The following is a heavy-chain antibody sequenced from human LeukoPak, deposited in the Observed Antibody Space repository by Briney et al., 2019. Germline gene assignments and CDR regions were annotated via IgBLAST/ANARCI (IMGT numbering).Heavy chain of an antibody. Sequence: GGSLRLSCAASGFTFSDYYMSWMRQAPGKGLEWVSTISASGSSTYYADSVKGRFTISRDNYKNTLYLKMNSLRAEDTAVYYCAKESAAMVVPTAWFDPWGQGTLVTVSS. CDR2: ISASGSST. CDR3: AKESAAMVVPTAWFDP. CDR1: GFTFSDYY. D-gene: IGHD2-15*01. V-gene: IGHV3-23*01. J-gene: IGHJ5*02.